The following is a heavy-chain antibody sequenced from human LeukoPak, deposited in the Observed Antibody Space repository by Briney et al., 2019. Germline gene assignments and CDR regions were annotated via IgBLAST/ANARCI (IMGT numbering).Heavy chain of an antibody. CDR2: ISGSGGTI. Sequence: GGSLRLSCAASGLTFSTNAMRWVRQAPGKGLEWVSAISGSGGTIYYADSVKGRFTISRDNSKNTVYLQMNGLRAEDTAVYYCTKVGPGSYFDNWGQGTLVTVSS. CDR1: GLTFSTNA. J-gene: IGHJ4*02. D-gene: IGHD1-26*01. CDR3: TKVGPGSYFDN. V-gene: IGHV3-23*01.